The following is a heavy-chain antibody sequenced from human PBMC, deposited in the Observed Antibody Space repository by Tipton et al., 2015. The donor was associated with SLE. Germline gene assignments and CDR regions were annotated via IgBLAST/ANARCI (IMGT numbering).Heavy chain of an antibody. D-gene: IGHD6-13*01. Sequence: TLSLTCTVSGGSISSHYWSWIRQPPGKGLEWIGYIYTSGSTNYNPSLKSRVTISVDTSKNQFSLKLSSVTAADTAVYYCARGGYSIIEGWFDPWGQGTLVTVSS. CDR2: IYTSGST. J-gene: IGHJ5*02. CDR3: ARGGYSIIEGWFDP. V-gene: IGHV4-4*09. CDR1: GGSISSHY.